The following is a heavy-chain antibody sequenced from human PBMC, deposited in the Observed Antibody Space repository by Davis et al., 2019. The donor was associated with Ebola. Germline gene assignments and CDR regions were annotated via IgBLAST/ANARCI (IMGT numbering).Heavy chain of an antibody. J-gene: IGHJ4*02. CDR1: GFTFSSYW. CDR2: FNSDGSST. D-gene: IGHD1-7*01. Sequence: GESLKISCAASGFTFSSYWMHWVRQAPGKGLVWVSRFNSDGSSTSYADSVKGRFTISRDNAKNTLYLQMNSLRAEDTAVYYCARGNWNYPNWGQGTLVTVSS. V-gene: IGHV3-74*01. CDR3: ARGNWNYPN.